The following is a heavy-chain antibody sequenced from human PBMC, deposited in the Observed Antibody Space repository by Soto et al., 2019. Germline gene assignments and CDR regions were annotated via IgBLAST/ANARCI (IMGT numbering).Heavy chain of an antibody. CDR1: GYTFTSFG. D-gene: IGHD4-17*01. J-gene: IGHJ4*02. Sequence: ASVKVSCKGSGYTFTSFGITWVRQAPGQGLEWMGWITTYNDNTNYAQKFQGRVTMTTDTSTSTAYMELRSLRSDDTAVYYCAGVGGVKGSHYVDASDYWAQGTLVTVSS. V-gene: IGHV1-18*01. CDR3: AGVGGVKGSHYVDASDY. CDR2: ITTYNDNT.